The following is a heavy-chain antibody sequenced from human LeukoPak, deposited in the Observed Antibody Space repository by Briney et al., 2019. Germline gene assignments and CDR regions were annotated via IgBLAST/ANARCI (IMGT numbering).Heavy chain of an antibody. V-gene: IGHV3-53*01. CDR1: GFTVSSNY. Sequence: GGSLRLSCAASGFTVSSNYMSWVRQAPGRGLEWVSVIYSGGSTYYADSVKGRFTISRDNSKNTLYLQMNSLRAKDTAVYYCARATPAYYFDYWGQGTLVTVSS. CDR2: IYSGGST. CDR3: ARATPAYYFDY. J-gene: IGHJ4*02.